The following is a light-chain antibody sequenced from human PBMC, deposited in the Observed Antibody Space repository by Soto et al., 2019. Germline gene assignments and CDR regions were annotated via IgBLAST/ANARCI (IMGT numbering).Light chain of an antibody. Sequence: DIQVTQSPSTLSSSFGDRVIITCGASQSISSRLAWYQQKPGKAPKLLIYKASTLKSGVPSRFSGSGSGTEFTLTISSPQNDDFATYYCQHYNSYPEAFGQGTKVDIK. CDR3: QHYNSYPEA. V-gene: IGKV1-5*03. CDR2: KAS. CDR1: QSISSR. J-gene: IGKJ1*01.